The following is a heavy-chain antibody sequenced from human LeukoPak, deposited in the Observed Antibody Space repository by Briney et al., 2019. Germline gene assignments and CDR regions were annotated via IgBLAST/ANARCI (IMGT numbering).Heavy chain of an antibody. CDR3: ARGASSSDNWFDP. CDR1: VGSISSYY. V-gene: IGHV4-59*13. CDR2: IYYSGST. J-gene: IGHJ5*02. Sequence: SETLSLTCTVSVGSISSYYWGWIRQPPAKGLEWVGYIYYSGSTNNNPSLKSPVTISLDTSKNQFSLKLSSVTAADTAVYDCARGASSSDNWFDPWGQGTLVTVSS. D-gene: IGHD6-13*01.